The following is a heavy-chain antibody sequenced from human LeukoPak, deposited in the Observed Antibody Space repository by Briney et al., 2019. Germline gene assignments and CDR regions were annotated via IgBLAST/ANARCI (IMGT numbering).Heavy chain of an antibody. Sequence: GGSLRLSCAPSGFPLSGYWMGCVRQAPGKGLFWLGNINHNGSAVYYVDSVKGRFTISRDNAKASLFLQMNSLRVEEMAVYYCARVGLGDRMIDFWGQGALVTVSS. J-gene: IGHJ4*02. CDR2: INHNGSAV. V-gene: IGHV3-7*01. CDR1: GFPLSGYW. CDR3: ARVGLGDRMIDF. D-gene: IGHD4-17*01.